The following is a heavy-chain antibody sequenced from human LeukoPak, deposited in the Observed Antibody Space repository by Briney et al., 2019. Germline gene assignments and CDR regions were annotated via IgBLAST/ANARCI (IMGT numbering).Heavy chain of an antibody. Sequence: SQTLSLTCAISGDSVSSNSAALNWIRQSPSRGLEWLGRTYYRSKWYNDYAVSVKSRITINPDTSKNQFSLQLNSVTPEDTAVYYCAREVAIAGTTMWGPIDYWGQGTLVTVSS. D-gene: IGHD1-1*01. J-gene: IGHJ4*02. CDR2: TYYRSKWYN. CDR3: AREVAIAGTTMWGPIDY. V-gene: IGHV6-1*01. CDR1: GDSVSSNSAA.